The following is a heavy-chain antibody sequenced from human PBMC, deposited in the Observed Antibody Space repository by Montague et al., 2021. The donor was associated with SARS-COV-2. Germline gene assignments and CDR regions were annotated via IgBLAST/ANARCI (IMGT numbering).Heavy chain of an antibody. V-gene: IGHV4-31*03. J-gene: IGHJ3*02. CDR1: GGSISSGGYY. CDR2: IYYSGST. Sequence: TLSLTCTVSGGSISSGGYYWSWIRQHPGKGLEWIGYIYYSGSTYYNPSLKSRVTISVDMSKNQFSLKLSSVTAADTVVYYCASARITMIVVVDAFDIWGQGTMVTVSS. D-gene: IGHD3-22*01. CDR3: ASARITMIVVVDAFDI.